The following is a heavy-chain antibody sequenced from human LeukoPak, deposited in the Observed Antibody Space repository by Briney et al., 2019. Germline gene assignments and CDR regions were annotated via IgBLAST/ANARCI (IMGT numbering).Heavy chain of an antibody. Sequence: SETLSLTCTVSGGSISSSSYYWGWVRQPPGKGLEWIGSIYHSGSTYYNPSLKSRVTISVDTSKNQFSLKLSSVTAADTAVYYCARKAGYNYDYWGQGTLVTVSS. V-gene: IGHV4-39*07. CDR1: GGSISSSSYY. CDR2: IYHSGST. CDR3: ARKAGYNYDY. D-gene: IGHD5-24*01. J-gene: IGHJ4*02.